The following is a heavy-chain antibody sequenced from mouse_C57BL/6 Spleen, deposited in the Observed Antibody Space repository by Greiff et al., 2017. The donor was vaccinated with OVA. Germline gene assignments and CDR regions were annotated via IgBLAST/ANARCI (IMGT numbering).Heavy chain of an antibody. CDR3: TRDYYGSSYAY. CDR2: ISSGGDYI. V-gene: IGHV5-9-1*02. D-gene: IGHD1-1*01. CDR1: GFTFSSYA. Sequence: EVQLQESGEGLVKPGGSLKLSCAASGFTFSSYAMSWVRQTPEKRLEWVAYISSGGDYIYYADTVKGRFTISRDNARNTLYLQMSSLKSEDTAMYYCTRDYYGSSYAYWGQGTLVTVSA. J-gene: IGHJ3*01.